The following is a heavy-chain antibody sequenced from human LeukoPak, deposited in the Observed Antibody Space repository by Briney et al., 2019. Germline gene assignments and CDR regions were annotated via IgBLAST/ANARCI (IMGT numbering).Heavy chain of an antibody. CDR2: ISGSGGST. CDR1: GFTFSSYA. V-gene: IGHV3-23*01. CDR3: AKGCGGACYYFDP. J-gene: IGHJ5*02. Sequence: PGGSLRLSCAASGFTFSSYAMSWVRQAPGRGLEWVSSISGSGGSTNYADSVEGRFTISRDNSKNTLYLQMNSLRAEDTAVYYCAKGCGGACYYFDPWGQGTLVTVSS. D-gene: IGHD2-21*02.